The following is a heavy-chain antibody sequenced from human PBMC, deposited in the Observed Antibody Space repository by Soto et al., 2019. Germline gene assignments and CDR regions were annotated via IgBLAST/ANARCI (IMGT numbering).Heavy chain of an antibody. CDR2: ISYDGSNK. Sequence: PGGSLRLSCAASGFTFSSYAMHWVRQAPGKGLEWVAVISYDGSNKYYADSVKGRFTISRDNSKNTLYLQMNSLRAEDTAVYYCARDNCGSTSCYVDYWGQGTLVTVSS. D-gene: IGHD2-2*01. CDR1: GFTFSSYA. CDR3: ARDNCGSTSCYVDY. V-gene: IGHV3-30-3*01. J-gene: IGHJ4*02.